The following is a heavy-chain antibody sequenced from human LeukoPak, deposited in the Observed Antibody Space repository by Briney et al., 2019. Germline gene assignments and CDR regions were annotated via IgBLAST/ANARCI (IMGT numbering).Heavy chain of an antibody. CDR3: ARVLTDYNYYGMDV. D-gene: IGHD3-9*01. J-gene: IGHJ6*02. CDR2: ISAYNGNT. CDR1: GYTFTSYG. Sequence: ASVKVPCKASGYTFTSYGISWVRQAPGQGLEWMGWISAYNGNTNYAQKLQGRVTMTTDTSTSTAYMELRSLRSDDTAVYYCARVLTDYNYYGMDVWGQRTTVTVSS. V-gene: IGHV1-18*01.